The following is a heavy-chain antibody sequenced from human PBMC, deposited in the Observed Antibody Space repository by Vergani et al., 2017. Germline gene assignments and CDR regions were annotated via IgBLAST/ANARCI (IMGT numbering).Heavy chain of an antibody. CDR2: FYYSGNT. Sequence: QVQLQQWGAGLLKPSQTLSLTCTVSGGSISSGGYYWSWIRQHPGKGLEWIGYFYYSGNTYYNPSLKSRVTISVDTSKNQFSLKLSSVTAADTAVYYCARGWPIVADDYWGQGTLVTVSS. CDR1: GGSISSGGYY. J-gene: IGHJ4*02. CDR3: ARGWPIVADDY. V-gene: IGHV4-31*03. D-gene: IGHD5-12*01.